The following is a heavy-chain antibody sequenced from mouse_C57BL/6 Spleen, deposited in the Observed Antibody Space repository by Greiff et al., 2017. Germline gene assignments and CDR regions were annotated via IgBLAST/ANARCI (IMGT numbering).Heavy chain of an antibody. V-gene: IGHV1-15*01. CDR3: TRGITTVVANDY. Sequence: VQLQESGAELVRPGASVTLSCKASGYTLTDYEMHWVKQTPVHGLEWIGAIDPETGGTAYNQKFKGKAILTADKSSSTAYMERRSLTSEDSAVYYCTRGITTVVANDYWGQGTTLTVSS. CDR2: IDPETGGT. J-gene: IGHJ2*01. CDR1: GYTLTDYE. D-gene: IGHD1-1*01.